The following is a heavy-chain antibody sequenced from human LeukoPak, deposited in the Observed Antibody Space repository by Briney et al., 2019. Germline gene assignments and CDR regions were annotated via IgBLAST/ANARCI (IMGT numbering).Heavy chain of an antibody. D-gene: IGHD2-2*01. CDR2: INNRDGGT. Sequence: GGSLRLSCAASGFTFSDYAMDWVRRAPGKGLEWVSTINNRDGGTYYADSVKGRFTISRDNSKNTLYLQMNGLRAEDTAVYYCARDCSSTSCYELDYWGQGTLVTVSS. V-gene: IGHV3-23*01. CDR3: ARDCSSTSCYELDY. CDR1: GFTFSDYA. J-gene: IGHJ4*02.